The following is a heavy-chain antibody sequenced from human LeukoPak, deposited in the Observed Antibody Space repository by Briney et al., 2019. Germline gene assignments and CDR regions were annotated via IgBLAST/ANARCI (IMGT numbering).Heavy chain of an antibody. CDR3: ARGELWTFYIDY. V-gene: IGHV1-2*02. CDR1: GYTFTGYY. Sequence: PEASVKVSCKASGYTFTGYYMHWVRQAPGQGLEWMGWINHNSGGTNYAQKFQGRVTMTRDTSISTAYMELSRLRSDDTAVYYCARGELWTFYIDYWGQGTLVTVSS. J-gene: IGHJ4*02. CDR2: INHNSGGT. D-gene: IGHD3-16*01.